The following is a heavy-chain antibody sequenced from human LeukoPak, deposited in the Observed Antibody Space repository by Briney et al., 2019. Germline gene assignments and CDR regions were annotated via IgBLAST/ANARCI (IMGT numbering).Heavy chain of an antibody. CDR1: GGSFRNYY. D-gene: IGHD6-6*01. CDR2: INQSGRT. Sequence: SETLSLTCGFYGGSFRNYYWSCIRQSPGKGLEWIGEINQSGRTNYNPSLKTRLTISVDTAKNLFSLNLTSMTAADTATYYCAVRDGHSTSSGDTWGQGTPVTVSS. V-gene: IGHV4-34*01. J-gene: IGHJ5*02. CDR3: AVRDGHSTSSGDT.